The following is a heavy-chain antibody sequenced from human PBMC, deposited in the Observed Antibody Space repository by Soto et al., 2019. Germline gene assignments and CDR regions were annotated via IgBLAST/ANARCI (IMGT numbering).Heavy chain of an antibody. D-gene: IGHD3-3*01. V-gene: IGHV4-31*03. CDR1: GGSISSGGYY. CDR3: ARESRDYYDFYDGMDV. CDR2: IYYSGST. J-gene: IGHJ6*02. Sequence: SETLSLTCTVSGGSISSGGYYWSWIRQHPGKGLEWIGYIYYSGSTYYNPSLKSRVTISVDTSKNQFSLKLSSVTAADTAVYYCARESRDYYDFYDGMDVWGQGTTVTGSS.